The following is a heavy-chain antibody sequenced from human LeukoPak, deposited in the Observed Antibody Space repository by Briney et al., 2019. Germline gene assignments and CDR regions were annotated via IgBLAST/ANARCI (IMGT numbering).Heavy chain of an antibody. CDR3: ARAAGARTGTTVY. J-gene: IGHJ4*02. CDR2: INHSGST. Sequence: SETLSLTCAVYGGSFSGYYWSWIRQPPGKGLEWIGEINHSGSTNYNPSLKSRVTISVDTPKNQFSLKLSSVTAADTAVYYCARAAGARTGTTVYWGQGTLVTVSS. D-gene: IGHD1-7*01. V-gene: IGHV4-34*01. CDR1: GGSFSGYY.